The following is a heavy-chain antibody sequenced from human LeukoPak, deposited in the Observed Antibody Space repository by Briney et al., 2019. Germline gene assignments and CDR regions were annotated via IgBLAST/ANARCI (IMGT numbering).Heavy chain of an antibody. V-gene: IGHV1-2*02. CDR1: GYTFTGYY. D-gene: IGHD3-10*01. CDR3: ARDLWMVRGVKIGY. J-gene: IGHJ4*02. Sequence: GASVKVSCKVSGYTFTGYYMHWMRQAPGQGLEWMGWINPNSGGTNYAQKFQGRVTMTRDTSISTAYMELSRLRSDDTAVYYCARDLWMVRGVKIGYWGQGTLVTVSS. CDR2: INPNSGGT.